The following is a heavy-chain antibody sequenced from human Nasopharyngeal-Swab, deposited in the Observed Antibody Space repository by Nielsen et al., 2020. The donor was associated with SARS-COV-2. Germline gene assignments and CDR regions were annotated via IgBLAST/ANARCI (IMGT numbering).Heavy chain of an antibody. D-gene: IGHD2-2*01. CDR3: AKDEYIVVVPAALRLDY. Sequence: WIRQPPGKGVEWVSAISGSGGSTYYADSVKGRFTISRDNSKNTLYLQMNSLRAEDTAVYYCAKDEYIVVVPAALRLDYWGQGTLVTVSS. J-gene: IGHJ4*02. CDR2: ISGSGGST. V-gene: IGHV3-23*01.